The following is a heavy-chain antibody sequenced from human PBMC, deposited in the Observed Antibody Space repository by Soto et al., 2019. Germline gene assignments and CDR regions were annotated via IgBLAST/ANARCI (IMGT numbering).Heavy chain of an antibody. J-gene: IGHJ6*03. CDR3: ARAGDGNDFWSGYYNYYYYYMDV. CDR2: INHSGST. V-gene: IGHV4-34*01. D-gene: IGHD3-3*01. CDR1: GGSISSYY. Sequence: SETLSLTCTVSGGSISSYYWSWIRQPPGKGLEWIGEINHSGSTNYNPSLKGRVTISVDTSKNQFSLKLSSVTATDTAVYYCARAGDGNDFWSGYYNYYYYYMDVWGKGTTVTVSS.